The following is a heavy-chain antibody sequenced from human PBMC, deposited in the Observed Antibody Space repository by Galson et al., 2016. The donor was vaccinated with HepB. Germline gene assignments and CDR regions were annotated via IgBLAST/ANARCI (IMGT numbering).Heavy chain of an antibody. D-gene: IGHD6-25*01. CDR1: GLIFSDRS. CDR2: TSYDGRTP. Sequence: SLRLSCAASGLIFSDRSAHWVRQGPHKGLEWVAATSYDGRTPLYGDSVKGRFTISRDNSKNTVFLQMDSLRREDTAVYYCATSIGMTAATITFGMDVWGKGSTVSVSS. V-gene: IGHV3-30*03. CDR3: ATSIGMTAATITFGMDV. J-gene: IGHJ6*04.